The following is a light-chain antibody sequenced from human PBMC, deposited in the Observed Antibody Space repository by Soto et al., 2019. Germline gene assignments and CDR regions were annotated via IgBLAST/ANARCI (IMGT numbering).Light chain of an antibody. CDR3: QQYGSPWT. J-gene: IGKJ1*01. CDR2: GAS. CDR1: QSVSSSY. V-gene: IGKV3-20*01. Sequence: EIVLTQSPGTPSLSPGERATPSRRASQSVSSSYLAWYKQKPGQAPRLLIYGASSRATGIPDRFSGSGSGTDFTLTIRRLEPEDFAVDYCQQYGSPWTFGQGTKVDIK.